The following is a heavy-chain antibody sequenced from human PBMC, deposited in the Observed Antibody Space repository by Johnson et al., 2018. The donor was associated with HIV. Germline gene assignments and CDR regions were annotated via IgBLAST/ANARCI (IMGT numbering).Heavy chain of an antibody. V-gene: IGHV3-9*01. Sequence: VQLVESGGGLVQPGGSLRLSCVASGFTFSSYAMHWVRQAPGKGLEWVSGISWNSGRIGYADSVKGRFTISRDNAKNSLYLQMNSLRAEDTALYYCAKDKGGSGWYLHAFDIWGQGTMVTVSS. CDR2: ISWNSGRI. CDR3: AKDKGGSGWYLHAFDI. D-gene: IGHD6-19*01. J-gene: IGHJ3*02. CDR1: GFTFSSYA.